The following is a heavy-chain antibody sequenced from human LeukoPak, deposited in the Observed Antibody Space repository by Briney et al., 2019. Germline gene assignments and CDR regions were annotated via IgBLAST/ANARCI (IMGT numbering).Heavy chain of an antibody. V-gene: IGHV3-53*01. CDR2: IYEDGST. CDR3: ARDHRIGGP. Sequence: GGSLRLSCAASGFTVSSNYMSWVRQAPGMGLEWVSVIYEDGSTFYADSVKGRFTISRDNSKNMLYLQMNSLRAEDTAVYYCARDHRIGGPWGQGTLVTVSS. J-gene: IGHJ4*02. D-gene: IGHD3-16*01. CDR1: GFTVSSNY.